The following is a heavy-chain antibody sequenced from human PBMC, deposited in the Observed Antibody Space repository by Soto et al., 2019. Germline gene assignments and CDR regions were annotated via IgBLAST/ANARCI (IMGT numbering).Heavy chain of an antibody. V-gene: IGHV1-3*05. D-gene: IGHD6-19*01. J-gene: IGHJ4*02. CDR3: ARAVAVPADFDY. CDR1: GYTFTGYA. CDR2: INAGNGNT. Sequence: QVQLVQSGAEEKKPGASVKVSCKASGYTFTGYAMNWVRQAPGQRLEWMGWINAGNGNTKYSQKFQGRVTITRDTSASTAYMELSSPRSEDTAVYYCARAVAVPADFDYWGQGTLVTVSS.